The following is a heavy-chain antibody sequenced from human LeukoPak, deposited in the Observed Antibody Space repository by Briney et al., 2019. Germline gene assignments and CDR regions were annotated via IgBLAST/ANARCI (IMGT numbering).Heavy chain of an antibody. CDR2: ISAYNGNT. Sequence: ASVKVSCKASGYTFTSYGISWVRQAPGQGLEWMGWISAYNGNTNYAQKPQGRVTMTTDTSTSTAYMELRSLGSDDTAVYYCASTLRSAYYDFWSGPPDAFDIWGQGTMVTVSS. V-gene: IGHV1-18*01. CDR3: ASTLRSAYYDFWSGPPDAFDI. D-gene: IGHD3-3*01. CDR1: GYTFTSYG. J-gene: IGHJ3*02.